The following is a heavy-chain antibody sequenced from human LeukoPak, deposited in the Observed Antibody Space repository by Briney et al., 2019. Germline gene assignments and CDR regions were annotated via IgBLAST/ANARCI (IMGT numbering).Heavy chain of an antibody. CDR1: GDIFSTFA. CDR3: ARDARRAAAGTMNY. CDR2: ISTISST. D-gene: IGHD6-13*01. J-gene: IGHJ4*02. V-gene: IGHV3-23*01. Sequence: GGSLRLSCAASGDIFSTFAMSWVRQAPGRGLEWVSGISTISSTFYADSVKGRFTISRDDSKNTLYLQMNSLRAEDTAVYFCARDARRAAAGTMNYWGQGTLVTVSS.